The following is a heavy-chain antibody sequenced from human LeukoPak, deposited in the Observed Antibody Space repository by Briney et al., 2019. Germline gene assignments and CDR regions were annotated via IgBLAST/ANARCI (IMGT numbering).Heavy chain of an antibody. Sequence: PSETLSLTCAVYGGSFSGYYWSWIRQPPGKGLEWLGEINHSGNTNSNPSLKSRVTISVDTSKNQFSLRLSSVTAADTAVYYCARYPYSDSGVWQAFDYWGQGTLVTVSS. J-gene: IGHJ4*02. CDR3: ARYPYSDSGVWQAFDY. V-gene: IGHV4-34*01. CDR2: INHSGNT. CDR1: GGSFSGYY. D-gene: IGHD5-12*01.